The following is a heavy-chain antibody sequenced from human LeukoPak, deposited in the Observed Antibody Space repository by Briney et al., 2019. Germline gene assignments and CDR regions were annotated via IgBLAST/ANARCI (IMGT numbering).Heavy chain of an antibody. V-gene: IGHV3-23*01. J-gene: IGHJ4*02. Sequence: GGSLRLSCAASGFTFSSYAMSWVRQAPGKGLEWVSAISGSGGSTYYADSVKGRFTISRDNAKNSLYLQMDSLRAEDTAVYYCAKSYSVTGTFPALDYWGQGTLVTVSS. CDR3: AKSYSVTGTFPALDY. D-gene: IGHD6-19*01. CDR1: GFTFSSYA. CDR2: ISGSGGST.